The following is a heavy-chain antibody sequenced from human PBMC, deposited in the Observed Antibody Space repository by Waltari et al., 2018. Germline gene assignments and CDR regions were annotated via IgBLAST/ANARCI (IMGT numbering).Heavy chain of an antibody. J-gene: IGHJ5*02. CDR1: GLTFGSSW. Sequence: EVQLLESGGTIVQPGGSLTVACAVYGLTFGSSWMHWVRQTPGKGLMWVSDINYDGTQTKYADSVRGRFTISRDNAKSTLYLQMTDLRAEDTAVYFCVRARWDYLYFDTWGQGTLVTVSS. CDR2: INYDGTQT. V-gene: IGHV3-74*01. D-gene: IGHD1-26*01. CDR3: VRARWDYLYFDT.